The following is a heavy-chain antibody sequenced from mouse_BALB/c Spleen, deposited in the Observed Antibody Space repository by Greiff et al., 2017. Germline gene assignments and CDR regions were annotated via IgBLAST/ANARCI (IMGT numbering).Heavy chain of an antibody. D-gene: IGHD6-1*01. CDR3: ASAATWYFDV. Sequence: DVMLVESGGGLVKPGGSLKLSCAASGFTFSSYAMSWVRQTPEKRLEWVASISSGGSTYYPDSVKGRFTISRDNARNILYLQMSSLRSEDTAMYYCASAATWYFDVWGAGTTVTVSS. CDR1: GFTFSSYA. J-gene: IGHJ1*01. V-gene: IGHV5-6-5*01. CDR2: ISSGGST.